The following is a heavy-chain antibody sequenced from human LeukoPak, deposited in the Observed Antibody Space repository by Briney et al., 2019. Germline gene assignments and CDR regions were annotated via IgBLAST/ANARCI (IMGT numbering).Heavy chain of an antibody. CDR3: ARAMGSSSSYWFDP. Sequence: SETLSLTCTVSGGSISSSSYYWGWIRQPPGKGLEWIVSIYYSGSTYYNPSLKSRVTISVDTSKNQFSLKLSSVTAADTAVYYCARAMGSSSSYWFDPWGQGTLVTVAS. J-gene: IGHJ5*02. V-gene: IGHV4-39*07. CDR1: GGSISSSSYY. CDR2: IYYSGST. D-gene: IGHD6-6*01.